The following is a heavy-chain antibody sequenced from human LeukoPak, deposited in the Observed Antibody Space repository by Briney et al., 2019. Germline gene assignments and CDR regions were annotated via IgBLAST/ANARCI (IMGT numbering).Heavy chain of an antibody. CDR3: ARGSSGWYWSNFDFDY. Sequence: SVKVSCKASGGTFSSYAISWVRQAPGQGLEWMGGIIPIFGTANYAQKFQGRATITADKSTSTSYMELSSLRSEDTAVYYCARGSSGWYWSNFDFDYWGQGTLVTVSS. V-gene: IGHV1-69*06. J-gene: IGHJ4*02. CDR1: GGTFSSYA. D-gene: IGHD6-19*01. CDR2: IIPIFGTA.